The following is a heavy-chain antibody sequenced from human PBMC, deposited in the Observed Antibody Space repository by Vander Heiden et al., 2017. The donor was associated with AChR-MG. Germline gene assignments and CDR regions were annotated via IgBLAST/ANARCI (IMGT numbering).Heavy chain of an antibody. J-gene: IGHJ5*02. D-gene: IGHD2-15*01. Sequence: QVQLVQSGAEVKKPGASVKVSCKASGYTFTGYHLHWVRQAPGQGLEWMGWINPNSGGTNYAQKFQGWVTMTRDTSISTAYMELSRLRSDDTAVYYCARQRRYCSGGSCYWFDPWGQGTLVTVSS. CDR3: ARQRRYCSGGSCYWFDP. CDR1: GYTFTGYH. CDR2: INPNSGGT. V-gene: IGHV1-2*04.